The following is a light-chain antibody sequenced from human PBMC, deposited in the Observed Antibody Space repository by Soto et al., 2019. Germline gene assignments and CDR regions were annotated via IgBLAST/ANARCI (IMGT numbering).Light chain of an antibody. J-gene: IGKJ5*01. CDR3: QQFNNYPVT. V-gene: IGKV1D-13*01. CDR2: DAS. CDR1: QDISSA. Sequence: AIQLTQSPSSLSASVGDRVTITCRASQDISSALAWYQQKPGKVPKLLIYDASSLESGVPSRFSGSRSGTDFTLTISSLQPEDFAAYYCQQFNNYPVTFVQGTRLEIK.